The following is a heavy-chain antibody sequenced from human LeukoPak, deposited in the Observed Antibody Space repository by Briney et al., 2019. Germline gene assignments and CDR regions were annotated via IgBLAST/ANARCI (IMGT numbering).Heavy chain of an antibody. D-gene: IGHD6-13*01. V-gene: IGHV3-21*01. J-gene: IGHJ5*02. CDR3: ARALAADNWFDP. CDR2: ISSSSSYI. Sequence: GGSLRLSCAASGFTFSSYSMSWVRQAPGKGLEWVSSISSSSSYIYYADSVKGRFTISRDNAKNSLYLQMNSLRAEDTAVYYCARALAADNWFDPWGQGTLVTVSS. CDR1: GFTFSSYS.